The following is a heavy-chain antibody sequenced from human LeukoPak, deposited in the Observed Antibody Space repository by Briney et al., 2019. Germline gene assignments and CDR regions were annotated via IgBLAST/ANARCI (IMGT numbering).Heavy chain of an antibody. V-gene: IGHV3-30*02. CDR2: VRDDGSTQ. Sequence: GGSLRLSCATSGFTFSCCGMHWVRQAPGKGLEWVAFVRDDGSTQYYAYSVKGRFTISRDNAKNSLYLQMNSLRAEDTAVYYCAELGITMIGGVWGKGTTITISS. J-gene: IGHJ6*04. CDR1: GFTFSCCG. CDR3: AELGITMIGGV. D-gene: IGHD3-10*02.